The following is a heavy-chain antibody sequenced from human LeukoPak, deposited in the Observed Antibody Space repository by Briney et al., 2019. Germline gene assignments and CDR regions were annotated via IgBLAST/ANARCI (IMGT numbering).Heavy chain of an antibody. CDR3: ARDDSHGYHFFDS. V-gene: IGHV3-21*01. Sequence: GGSLRLSCAASGFTFSSYSMNWIRQTPGKGLEWVSYISGSGEFIYYVDSVRGRFTTSRDNGKNPLYLQMNSLGPEDTAVYYCARDDSHGYHFFDSWGQGTLVTVSS. CDR1: GFTFSSYS. D-gene: IGHD3-22*01. J-gene: IGHJ4*02. CDR2: ISGSGEFI.